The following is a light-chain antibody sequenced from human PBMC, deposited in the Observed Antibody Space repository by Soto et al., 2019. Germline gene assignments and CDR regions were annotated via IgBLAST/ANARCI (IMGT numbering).Light chain of an antibody. Sequence: EIVLMQSPDTLSLSPGERATLSCRASQSVSSRYLAWYQQKPGQAPRLLIYGASSRATGIPDRFSGSESGTDFTLRISRLEPEDFAVYYCQQYGSSVTFGQGTKVDIK. CDR1: QSVSSRY. CDR2: GAS. CDR3: QQYGSSVT. V-gene: IGKV3-20*01. J-gene: IGKJ1*01.